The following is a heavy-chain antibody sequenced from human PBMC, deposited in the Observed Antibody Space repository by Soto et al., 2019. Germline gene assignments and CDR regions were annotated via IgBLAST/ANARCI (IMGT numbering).Heavy chain of an antibody. J-gene: IGHJ6*02. CDR2: ISYDGNYI. CDR3: AKGILSATIGPYAMDV. CDR1: GFAFSSYA. D-gene: IGHD3-16*01. Sequence: PGGSLRLSCEASGFAFSSYAMHWVRQTPGKGLEWVGVISYDGNYIYYADSVKGRFTISRDNSKNTLYVQVNSPRPEDTAVYYCAKGILSATIGPYAMDVWGQGTTVTAP. V-gene: IGHV3-30*18.